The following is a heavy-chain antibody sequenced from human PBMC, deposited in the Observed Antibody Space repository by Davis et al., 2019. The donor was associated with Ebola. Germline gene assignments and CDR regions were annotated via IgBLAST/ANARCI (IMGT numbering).Heavy chain of an antibody. Sequence: GESLKISCAASGFTVRSYHISWVRQAPGKGLEWVSYISSTSRTIYYADSVKGRFTISRDNARNSVYLQLNSLTDEDTAVYFCAREGYTGYVRISGSYYADYWGQGTLVTVSS. CDR3: AREGYTGYVRISGSYYADY. V-gene: IGHV3-48*02. CDR2: ISSTSRTI. J-gene: IGHJ4*02. CDR1: GFTVRSYH. D-gene: IGHD1-26*01.